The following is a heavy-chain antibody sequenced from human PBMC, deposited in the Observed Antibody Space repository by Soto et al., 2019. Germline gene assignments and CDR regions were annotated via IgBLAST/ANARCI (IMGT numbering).Heavy chain of an antibody. CDR1: GYTFTSYG. D-gene: IGHD2-15*01. J-gene: IGHJ5*02. V-gene: IGHV1-18*01. Sequence: QVQLVQSGAEVKKPGASVKVSCKVSGYTFTSYGISWVRQAPGQGLEWMGWISAYNGNTNYAQKLQGRVTMTTDTSTSTAYMELRSLRSDDTAVYYCARIACSGGSCYPGWFDPWGQGTLVTVSS. CDR2: ISAYNGNT. CDR3: ARIACSGGSCYPGWFDP.